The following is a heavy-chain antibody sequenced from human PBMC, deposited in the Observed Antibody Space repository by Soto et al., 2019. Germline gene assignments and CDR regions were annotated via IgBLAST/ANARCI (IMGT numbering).Heavy chain of an antibody. CDR3: ASPGIAVAYYYYYGMDV. V-gene: IGHV1-46*01. J-gene: IGHJ6*02. CDR2: INPSGGST. CDR1: GYTFTSYY. D-gene: IGHD6-19*01. Sequence: SVKVSCKASGYTFTSYYMHWVRQAPGQGLEWMGIINPSGGSTSYAQKFQGRVTMTRDTSTSTAYMELSSLRSEDTAVYYCASPGIAVAYYYYYGMDVWGQGTTVTVSS.